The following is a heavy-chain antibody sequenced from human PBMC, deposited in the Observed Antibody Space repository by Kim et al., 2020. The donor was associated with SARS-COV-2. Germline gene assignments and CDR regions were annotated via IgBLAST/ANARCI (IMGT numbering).Heavy chain of an antibody. V-gene: IGHV3-13*01. CDR3: ARVGDSSGYSGWYFDL. CDR2: IGTAGDT. J-gene: IGHJ2*01. Sequence: GGSLRLSCAASGFTFSSYDMHWVRQATGKGLEWVSAIGTAGDTYYPGSVKGRFTISKENAKNSLYLQMNSLRARDTAVYYCARVGDSSGYSGWYFDLWGRGTLVTVSS. CDR1: GFTFSSYD. D-gene: IGHD3-22*01.